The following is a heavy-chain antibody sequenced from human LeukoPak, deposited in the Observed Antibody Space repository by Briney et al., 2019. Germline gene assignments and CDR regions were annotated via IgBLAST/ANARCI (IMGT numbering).Heavy chain of an antibody. Sequence: SKTLSLTCAVSGASISGSGYYLGWIRQPPGKGLEWIGNIYYTGNTYYNASLQSRVTISIDTSKNQVSLKLSSVTAADTAVYYCARGRIASGAYYYYMDVWGKGTTVTVSS. CDR3: ARGRIASGAYYYYMDV. D-gene: IGHD2-21*01. CDR2: IYYTGNT. J-gene: IGHJ6*03. CDR1: GASISGSGYY. V-gene: IGHV4-39*07.